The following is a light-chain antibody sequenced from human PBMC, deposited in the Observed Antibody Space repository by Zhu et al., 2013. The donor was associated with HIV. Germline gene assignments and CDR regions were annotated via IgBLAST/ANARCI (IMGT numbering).Light chain of an antibody. CDR2: EVS. CDR3: MQSVQLLLYS. J-gene: IGKJ2*03. Sequence: DIVMTQSPLSLSVTPGQPASISCKSSQSLLHGDGKTYLYWYVQRPGQPPQLLIYEVSNRFSGVSDRFSGSGSGDRFHTEHQPGEAEDVGVYYCMQSVQLLLYSFGQGTKLEIK. V-gene: IGKV2D-29*01. CDR1: QSLLHGDGKTY.